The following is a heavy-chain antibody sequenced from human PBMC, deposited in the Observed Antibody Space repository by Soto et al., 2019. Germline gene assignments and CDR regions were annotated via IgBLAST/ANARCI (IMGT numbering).Heavy chain of an antibody. CDR2: IRGNSGNT. J-gene: IGHJ4*02. D-gene: IGHD3-22*01. V-gene: IGHV3-23*01. Sequence: PGGSLRLSCAASGFTFSSYAMSWVRQAPGQGLEWVSAIRGNSGNTDYTDSVKGRFTISRDNSKNTLYLQMNSLRAEDTAVYYCAAQYYYDTWPFDYWGQGTLVTVSS. CDR1: GFTFSSYA. CDR3: AAQYYYDTWPFDY.